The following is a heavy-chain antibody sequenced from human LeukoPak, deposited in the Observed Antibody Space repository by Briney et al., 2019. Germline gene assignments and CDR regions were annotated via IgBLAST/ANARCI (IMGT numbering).Heavy chain of an antibody. Sequence: PGGSLRLSCATTGFTFSPYTMNWLRQAPGKGLEWVSSINGRSNYIYYADSMKGRFTISRDNAKNSLYLQMNSLRDDDTAVYYCAREDGVVGTTIAFDIWGQGTMVTVSS. CDR3: AREDGVVGTTIAFDI. CDR1: GFTFSPYT. V-gene: IGHV3-21*01. D-gene: IGHD1-26*01. CDR2: INGRSNYI. J-gene: IGHJ3*02.